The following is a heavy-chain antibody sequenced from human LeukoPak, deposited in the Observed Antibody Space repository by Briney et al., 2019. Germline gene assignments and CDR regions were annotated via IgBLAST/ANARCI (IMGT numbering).Heavy chain of an antibody. J-gene: IGHJ6*02. CDR2: INAANGNA. D-gene: IGHD6-19*01. CDR1: GYTLTSFA. Sequence: ASVDVSCKASGYTLTSFAMHWVRQAPGQRLEWMGRINAANGNAAYSQKFQGRVIITTDTSANTAYMELSSLRSEDTAVYYCARDGKHIAVPGVRYPMDVWGQGTAVTVSS. CDR3: ARDGKHIAVPGVRYPMDV. V-gene: IGHV1-3*01.